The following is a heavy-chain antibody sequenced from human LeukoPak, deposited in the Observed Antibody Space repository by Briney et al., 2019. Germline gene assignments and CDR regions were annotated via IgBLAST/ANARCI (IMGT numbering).Heavy chain of an antibody. V-gene: IGHV3-21*01. J-gene: IGHJ4*02. CDR1: GFTFSSYS. Sequence: GGSLRLSCAASGFTFSSYSMNWVRQAPGKGLEWVSSISSSSSYIYYADSVKGRFTISRDNAKNSLYLQMNSLRAEDTAVYYCARGPVAGTGIHDYWGQGTLSPSPQ. D-gene: IGHD6-19*01. CDR3: ARGPVAGTGIHDY. CDR2: ISSSSSYI.